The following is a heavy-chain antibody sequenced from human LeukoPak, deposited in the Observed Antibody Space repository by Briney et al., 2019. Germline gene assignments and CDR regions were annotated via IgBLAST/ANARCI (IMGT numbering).Heavy chain of an antibody. CDR3: VKWLGTDY. V-gene: IGHV3-21*01. Sequence: GGSLRLXCAASGFTFSSYSMNWDRQAPGKGLEWVSSISSSSSYIYYADSVKGRFTISRDNAKNSLYLQMNSLRAEDTAVYYCVKWLGTDYWGQGTLVTVSS. J-gene: IGHJ4*02. D-gene: IGHD5-12*01. CDR1: GFTFSSYS. CDR2: ISSSSSYI.